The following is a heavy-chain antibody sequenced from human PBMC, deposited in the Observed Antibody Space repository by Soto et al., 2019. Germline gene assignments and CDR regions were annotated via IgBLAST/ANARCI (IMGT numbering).Heavy chain of an antibody. Sequence: GGSLRLSCAASGFTFSSYAMSWVRQAPGKGLEWVSAISGSGGSTYYADSVKGRFTISRDNSKNTLYLQMNSLRAEDTAVYYCAKLIVVVPAATYYYGSTGYWGQGTLVTVLL. D-gene: IGHD2-2*01. CDR2: ISGSGGST. J-gene: IGHJ4*02. CDR3: AKLIVVVPAATYYYGSTGY. CDR1: GFTFSSYA. V-gene: IGHV3-23*01.